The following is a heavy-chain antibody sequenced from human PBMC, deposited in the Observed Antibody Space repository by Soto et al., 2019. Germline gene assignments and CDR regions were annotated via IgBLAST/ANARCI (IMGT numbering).Heavy chain of an antibody. CDR3: ASQDTARARYCSCGSCYVWFDP. J-gene: IGHJ5*02. CDR2: IYYSGST. V-gene: IGHV4-61*01. CDR1: GGSVSSGSYY. Sequence: PSETLSLTCTVSGGSVSSGSYYWSWIRQPPGKGLEWIGYIYYSGSTNYNPSLKSRVTISVDTSKNQFSLKLSSVTAADTAVYYCASQDTARARYCSCGSCYVWFDPWGQGTLVTVSS. D-gene: IGHD2-15*01.